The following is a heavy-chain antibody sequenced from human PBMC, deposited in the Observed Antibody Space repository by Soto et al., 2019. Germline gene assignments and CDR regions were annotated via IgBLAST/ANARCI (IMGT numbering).Heavy chain of an antibody. D-gene: IGHD3-10*01. CDR1: GFTFSNYI. CDR2: ILHDGNNK. J-gene: IGHJ4*02. V-gene: IGHV3-30-3*01. CDR3: ARDDEGGSYCDLGY. Sequence: VQLVESGGGVVQPGRSLRLSCAASGFTFSNYIMHWVRQAPGKGLEWVAIILHDGNNKYYADSVKGRFTISRDNSKNTLYLQMNSLRAEDTAMYYCARDDEGGSYCDLGYWGQGTLVTVSS.